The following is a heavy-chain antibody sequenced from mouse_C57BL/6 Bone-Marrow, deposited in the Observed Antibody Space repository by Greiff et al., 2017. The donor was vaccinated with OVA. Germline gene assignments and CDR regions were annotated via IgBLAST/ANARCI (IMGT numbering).Heavy chain of an antibody. D-gene: IGHD2-5*01. Sequence: QVQLQQSGAELVRPGTSVKVSCKASGYAFTNYLIEWVKQRPGQGLEWIGVINPGSGGTNYNEKFKGKATLTADKSSSTAYMQLSSLTSEDSAVYFCAREGAYSTWYVDVWGTGTTVTVSS. J-gene: IGHJ1*03. CDR3: AREGAYSTWYVDV. CDR2: INPGSGGT. CDR1: GYAFTNYL. V-gene: IGHV1-54*01.